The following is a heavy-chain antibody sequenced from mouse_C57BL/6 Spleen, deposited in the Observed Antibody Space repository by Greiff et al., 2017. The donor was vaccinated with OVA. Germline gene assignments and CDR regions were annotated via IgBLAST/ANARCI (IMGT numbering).Heavy chain of an antibody. CDR3: ARGEGLRREDYYAMDY. D-gene: IGHD2-4*01. Sequence: VQLQQPGAELVKPGASVKMSCKASGYTFTSYWITWVKQRPGQGLEWIGDIYPGSGSTNYNEKFKSKATLTVDTSSSTAYMQLSSLTSEDSAVYYGARGEGLRREDYYAMDYWGQGTSVTVSS. CDR1: GYTFTSYW. J-gene: IGHJ4*01. CDR2: IYPGSGST. V-gene: IGHV1-55*01.